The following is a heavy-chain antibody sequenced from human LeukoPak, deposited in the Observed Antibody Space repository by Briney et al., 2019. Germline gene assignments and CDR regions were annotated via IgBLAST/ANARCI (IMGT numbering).Heavy chain of an antibody. V-gene: IGHV3-30-3*01. CDR2: ISYDGSNK. D-gene: IGHD5-24*01. J-gene: IGHJ6*02. CDR3: ARSEAPASRDGYNYYYYYGMDV. CDR1: GFTFSSYA. Sequence: GGSLRLSCAASGFTFSSYAVHWVRQAPGKGLEWVAVISYDGSNKYYADSVKGRFTISRDNSKNTLYLQMNSLRAEDTAVYYCARSEAPASRDGYNYYYYYGMDVWGQGTTVTVSS.